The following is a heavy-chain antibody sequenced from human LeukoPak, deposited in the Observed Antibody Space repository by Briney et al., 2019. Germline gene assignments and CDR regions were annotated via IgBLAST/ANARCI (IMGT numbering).Heavy chain of an antibody. CDR3: ASKSTDHGELRFDY. V-gene: IGHV4-59*01. D-gene: IGHD4-17*01. J-gene: IGHJ4*02. Sequence: PSETLSLTCTISGVSTNTYFWSWIRQPPGKGLEWIGYIYYTGTTNYNPSLKSRVTISVDTSKNQFSLKVSSVTAADTGVYYCASKSTDHGELRFDYWGQGTLVTVSS. CDR2: IYYTGTT. CDR1: GVSTNTYF.